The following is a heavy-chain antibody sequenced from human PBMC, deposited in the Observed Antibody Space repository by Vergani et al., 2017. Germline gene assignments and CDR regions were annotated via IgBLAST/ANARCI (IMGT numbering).Heavy chain of an antibody. CDR2: IRSKNDGGTA. J-gene: IGHJ4*02. CDR1: GITFKNAW. CDR3: ANPRCY. Sequence: EVQVVESGGGLIKPGGSLRLSCVVSGITFKNAWINWVRQAPGKGLEWIGRIRSKNDGGTADYAAPLKGRFTISRDNSKNTLYLQMNSLRAEDTAVYYCANPRCYWGQGTLVTVSS. V-gene: IGHV3-15*01. D-gene: IGHD1-14*01.